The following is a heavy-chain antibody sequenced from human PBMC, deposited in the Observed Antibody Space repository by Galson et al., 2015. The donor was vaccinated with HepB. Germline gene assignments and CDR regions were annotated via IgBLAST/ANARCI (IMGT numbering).Heavy chain of an antibody. J-gene: IGHJ4*02. CDR3: AREGPYASSCMDY. D-gene: IGHD6-13*01. V-gene: IGHV3-33*01. CDR1: GFIFSSFG. CDR2: IWSDVSNK. Sequence: SLRLSCAASGFIFSSFGMHWVRQAPGKGLEWVGVIWSDVSNKYSADFVKGLFAISRDTSKNPVYLRMNSRRVEDTAVYYCAREGPYASSCMDYWGQGTRVTVSS.